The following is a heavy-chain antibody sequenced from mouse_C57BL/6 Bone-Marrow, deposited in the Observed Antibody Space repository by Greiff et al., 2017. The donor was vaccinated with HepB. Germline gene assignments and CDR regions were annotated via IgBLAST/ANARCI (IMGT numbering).Heavy chain of an antibody. Sequence: EVKVEESGGGLVQPGGSLKLSCAASGFTFSDYYMYWVRQTPERRLEWVAYISNGGGSTYYPDTVKGRFTIARDNAKNTLYLQMSRLKSEDTAMYYCARHANYGTYFDYWGQGTTLTVSS. J-gene: IGHJ2*01. CDR1: GFTFSDYY. CDR3: ARHANYGTYFDY. D-gene: IGHD2-1*01. CDR2: ISNGGGST. V-gene: IGHV5-12*01.